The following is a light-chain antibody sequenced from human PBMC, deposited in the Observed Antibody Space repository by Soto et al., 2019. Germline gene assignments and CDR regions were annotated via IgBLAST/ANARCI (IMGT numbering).Light chain of an antibody. CDR1: QGISSY. CDR3: QQYYSYQLT. J-gene: IGKJ4*01. V-gene: IGKV1-8*01. CDR2: AAS. Sequence: AIRMTQSPSSFSASTGDRVTITCRASQGISSYLAWYQQKPGKAPKLLIYAASTLQSGVPSRFSGSGSGTDFTLTISCLQSEDFAIYYCQQYYSYQLTFGGGTKVEIK.